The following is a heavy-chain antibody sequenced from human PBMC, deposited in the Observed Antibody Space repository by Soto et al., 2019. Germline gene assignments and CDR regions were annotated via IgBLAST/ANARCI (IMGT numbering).Heavy chain of an antibody. J-gene: IGHJ5*02. CDR2: IYYSGST. D-gene: IGHD1-26*01. Sequence: QVQLQESGPGLVKPSQTLSLTCTVSGCSISSGDYYWSWIRQPPGKGLEWIGYIYYSGSTYYNPSLKSRVTISVDTSKNRFSPKLTSVTAADTAVYYCARADMGGLAFDPCGQGTLVTVSS. CDR1: GCSISSGDYY. CDR3: ARADMGGLAFDP. V-gene: IGHV4-30-4*01.